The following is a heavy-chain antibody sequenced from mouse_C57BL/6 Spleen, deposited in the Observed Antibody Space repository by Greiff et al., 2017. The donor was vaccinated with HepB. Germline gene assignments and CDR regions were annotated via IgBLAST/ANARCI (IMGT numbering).Heavy chain of an antibody. V-gene: IGHV5-15*01. J-gene: IGHJ4*01. D-gene: IGHD2-5*01. CDR3: ARHDSNYAMDY. CDR2: ISNLAYSI. Sequence: EVQLVESGGGLVQPGGSLKLSCAASGFTFSDYGMAWVRQAPRKGPEWVAFISNLAYSIYYADTVTGRFTISRENAKNTLYLEMSSLRSEDTAMYYCARHDSNYAMDYWGQGTSVTVSS. CDR1: GFTFSDYG.